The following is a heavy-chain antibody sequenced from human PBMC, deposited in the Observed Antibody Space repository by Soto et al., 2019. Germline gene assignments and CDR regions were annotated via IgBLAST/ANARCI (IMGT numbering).Heavy chain of an antibody. Sequence: LRLSFAASGFTFSDYYMSWIRQAPGKGLEWVSYISSSGSTIYYADSVKGRFTFSRDNAKNSLFLQMNSLRAEDTAVYYCARGALSGSSYTTWGQGTLVTVSS. CDR3: ARGALSGSSYTT. J-gene: IGHJ5*02. D-gene: IGHD2-2*02. CDR2: ISSSGSTI. CDR1: GFTFSDYY. V-gene: IGHV3-11*01.